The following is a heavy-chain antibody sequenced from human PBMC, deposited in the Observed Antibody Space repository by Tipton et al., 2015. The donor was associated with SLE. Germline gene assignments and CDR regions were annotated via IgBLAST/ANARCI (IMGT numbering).Heavy chain of an antibody. CDR1: GGSVSTYY. V-gene: IGHV4-59*02. D-gene: IGHD2-15*01. Sequence: TPSLTCTVSGGSVSTYYWSWIRLPPGKGLEWIGYIYYSGGTSYNPSLNSRVTISVDTSRNQFSLKLTSVTAADSAVYYCARYSLTNWHLDLWGRGTLVTVSS. J-gene: IGHJ2*01. CDR2: IYYSGGT. CDR3: ARYSLTNWHLDL.